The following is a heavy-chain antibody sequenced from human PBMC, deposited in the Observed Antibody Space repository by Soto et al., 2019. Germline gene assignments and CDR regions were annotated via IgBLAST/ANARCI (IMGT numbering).Heavy chain of an antibody. D-gene: IGHD3-22*01. Sequence: PGGSLRLSCAASGFTFSSYAMSWVRQAPGKGLEWVSAISGSGGSTYYADSVKGRFTISRDNSKNTPYLQMNSLRAEDTAVYYWARLTYYYDSSGYYPIGYFDYWGQGTLVTVSS. V-gene: IGHV3-23*01. CDR1: GFTFSSYA. J-gene: IGHJ4*02. CDR2: ISGSGGST. CDR3: ARLTYYYDSSGYYPIGYFDY.